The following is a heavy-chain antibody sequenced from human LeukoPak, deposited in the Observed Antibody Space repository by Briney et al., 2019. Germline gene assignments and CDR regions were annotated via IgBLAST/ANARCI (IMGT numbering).Heavy chain of an antibody. CDR3: ARGKTSLAGRQFSNWFDP. D-gene: IGHD6-6*01. J-gene: IGHJ5*02. CDR2: INHVGST. CDR1: GGPFRGYD. Sequence: SETLSLTCAVFGGPFRGYDWTWIRQPPGKGLEWIGEINHVGSTKYNPSLKSRVTMSVDTSKNQFSLKLGFVTAADTSVYYCARGKTSLAGRQFSNWFDPWGQGTLVTVSS. V-gene: IGHV4-34*01.